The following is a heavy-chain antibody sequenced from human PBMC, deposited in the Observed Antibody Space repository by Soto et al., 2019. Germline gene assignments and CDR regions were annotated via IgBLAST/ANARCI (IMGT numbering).Heavy chain of an antibody. CDR2: ISSSGFTI. Sequence: QGQLVESGGDLVRPGGSLRLSCATSGFTFGDRYMSWIRQAPGKGLEWVSYISSSGFTIYYADSVKGRFTISRDNANDSLYLQMNSLRAEDTVVYYCARNTKSAAGADYYGLDVWGHGTTVIVSS. D-gene: IGHD4-17*01. CDR3: ARNTKSAAGADYYGLDV. J-gene: IGHJ6*02. CDR1: GFTFGDRY. V-gene: IGHV3-11*01.